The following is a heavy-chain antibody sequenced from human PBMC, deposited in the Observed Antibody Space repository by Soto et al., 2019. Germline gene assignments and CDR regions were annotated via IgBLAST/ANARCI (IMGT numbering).Heavy chain of an antibody. V-gene: IGHV4-30-2*01. D-gene: IGHD1-26*01. CDR1: GGSICSGGYA. Sequence: SETLSLTCAVSGGSICSGGYAWSWIRQPPGKGLEWIGYIYHSGSTYYNPSLKSRVTISVDRSKNQFSLKLSSVTAADTAVYYCSVGATGGDWFDPWGQGTLVTVSS. CDR3: SVGATGGDWFDP. J-gene: IGHJ5*02. CDR2: IYHSGST.